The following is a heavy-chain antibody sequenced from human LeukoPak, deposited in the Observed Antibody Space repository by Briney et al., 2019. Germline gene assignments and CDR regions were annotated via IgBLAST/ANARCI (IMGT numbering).Heavy chain of an antibody. CDR3: AKEDGRRWELLGVGY. J-gene: IGHJ4*02. Sequence: GGSLRLSCAASGVTFSSSWMSWVRQAPGKGLEWVANLKQDGSRKLYVDSVQGRFTISRDNAKNSLYLQMNSLRAEDTAVYYCAKEDGRRWELLGVGYWGQGTLVTVSS. V-gene: IGHV3-7*01. CDR1: GVTFSSSW. CDR2: LKQDGSRK. D-gene: IGHD1-26*01.